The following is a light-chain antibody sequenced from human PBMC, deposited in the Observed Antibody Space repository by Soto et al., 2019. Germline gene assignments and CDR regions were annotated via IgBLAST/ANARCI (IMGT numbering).Light chain of an antibody. J-gene: IGKJ1*01. Sequence: EIVLTQSPGTLSLSPGERATLSCRASQSVSSSYLAWYQQKPGQAPRLLIYGASSRATGIPDRFSGSGSGTDFTLTISRLEPEDFAVYYSQQYGSSPGTFGQGTMVEIK. CDR2: GAS. CDR1: QSVSSSY. CDR3: QQYGSSPGT. V-gene: IGKV3-20*01.